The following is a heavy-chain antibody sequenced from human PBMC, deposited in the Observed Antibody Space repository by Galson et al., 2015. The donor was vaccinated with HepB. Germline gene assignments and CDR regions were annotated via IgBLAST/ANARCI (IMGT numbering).Heavy chain of an antibody. CDR1: GFTFSSYA. D-gene: IGHD3-3*01. V-gene: IGHV3-30-3*01. Sequence: SLRLSCAASGFTFSSYAMHWVRQAPGKGLEWVAVISYDGSNKYYADSVKGRFTISRDNSKNTLYLQMNSLRAEDTAVYYCASLSTDFWSGYSSAPFDPWGQGTLVTVSS. CDR3: ASLSTDFWSGYSSAPFDP. J-gene: IGHJ5*02. CDR2: ISYDGSNK.